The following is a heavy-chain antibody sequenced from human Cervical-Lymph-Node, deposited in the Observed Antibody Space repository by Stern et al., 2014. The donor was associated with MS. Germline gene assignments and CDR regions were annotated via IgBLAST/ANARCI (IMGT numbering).Heavy chain of an antibody. Sequence: EDQLVESGGGLVKPGGSLRLSCVASGFTFSSYSMNWVRQAPGKGLEGVSSISSSSSYIYYADSVQGRVTISRDNAKNSLYLQMNSLRAEDTAVYYCARDGVTMVRGVPYDYWGQGTLVTVSS. D-gene: IGHD3-10*01. V-gene: IGHV3-21*01. J-gene: IGHJ4*02. CDR1: GFTFSSYS. CDR2: ISSSSSYI. CDR3: ARDGVTMVRGVPYDY.